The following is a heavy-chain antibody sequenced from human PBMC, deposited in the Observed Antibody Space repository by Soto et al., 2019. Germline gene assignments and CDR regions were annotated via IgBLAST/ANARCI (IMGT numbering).Heavy chain of an antibody. D-gene: IGHD1-26*01. J-gene: IGHJ4*02. CDR2: ISGDGSST. CDR3: ARPWEEDYFDY. V-gene: IGHV3-74*01. CDR1: GFTFSNYW. Sequence: EVQLVESGGGLVQSGGSLRLSCAASGFTFSNYWMHWVRQAPGKGLVWVSHISGDGSSTNYADSVKGRFTISRDNAKNTLYLQMTSLRAEDTAVYYCARPWEEDYFDYWGQGTLVTVSS.